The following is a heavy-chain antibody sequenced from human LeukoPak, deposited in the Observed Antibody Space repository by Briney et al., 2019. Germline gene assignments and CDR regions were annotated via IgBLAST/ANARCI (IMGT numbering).Heavy chain of an antibody. CDR1: GFKFDDYA. V-gene: IGHV3-9*01. CDR3: AREGLTVDAFDI. J-gene: IGHJ3*02. CDR2: ISWNSGII. Sequence: PGRSLRLPCAASGFKFDDYAVHWVRQGPGKGLEWVSGISWNSGIIDYADSVKGRFTISRDNAKSSLFLQMNSLRVEDTALYYCAREGLTVDAFDIWGPGTVVTVSS. D-gene: IGHD2-21*02.